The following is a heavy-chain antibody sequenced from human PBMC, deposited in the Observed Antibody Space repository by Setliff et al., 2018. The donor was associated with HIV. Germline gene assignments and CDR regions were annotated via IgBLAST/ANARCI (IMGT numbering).Heavy chain of an antibody. D-gene: IGHD3-10*01. Sequence: SQTLSLTCAISGDSVSSNSAAWNWIRQSPSRGPEWLGRTYYRSKWYNDYAVSVKSRITINPDTSKNQFSLQLNSVTPEDTAVYYCARSAGLLWFGELLYDYWGQGTRVTVSS. CDR1: GDSVSSNSAA. J-gene: IGHJ4*02. CDR3: ARSAGLLWFGELLYDY. CDR2: TYYRSKWYN. V-gene: IGHV6-1*01.